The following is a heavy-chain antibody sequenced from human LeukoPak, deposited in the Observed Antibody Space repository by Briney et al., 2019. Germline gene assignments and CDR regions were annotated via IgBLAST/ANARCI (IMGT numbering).Heavy chain of an antibody. CDR1: GYAFTSYG. V-gene: IGHV1-18*04. CDR2: ISAYNGNT. D-gene: IGHD3-10*01. Sequence: ASRKASSKASGYAFTSYGISWVPQAPGQELEWRGWISAYNGNTNYAQKLQGRVPMSTDTSTSTAYMELRRLRSGDTVVYYCARCPSYYYASARDYWGQGSLGTVSS. CDR3: ARCPSYYYASARDY. J-gene: IGHJ4*02.